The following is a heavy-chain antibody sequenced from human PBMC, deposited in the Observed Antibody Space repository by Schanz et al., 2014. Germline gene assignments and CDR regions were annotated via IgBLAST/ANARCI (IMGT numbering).Heavy chain of an antibody. Sequence: DVQLLESGGGLVQPGGSLRLSCAASGFTFSSYAMSWVRQAPGKGLEWVSAISGSGETTYYADSVRGRFTISRDDSKNTLYLQMNSLRPEDTAVYYCAKEDRTHSSDYVYWGQGTLVTVSS. D-gene: IGHD3-22*01. V-gene: IGHV3-23*01. CDR1: GFTFSSYA. CDR2: ISGSGETT. J-gene: IGHJ4*02. CDR3: AKEDRTHSSDYVY.